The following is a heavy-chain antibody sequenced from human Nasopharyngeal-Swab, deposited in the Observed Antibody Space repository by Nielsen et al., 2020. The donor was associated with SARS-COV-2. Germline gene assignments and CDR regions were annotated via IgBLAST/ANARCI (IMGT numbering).Heavy chain of an antibody. V-gene: IGHV3-30*03. J-gene: IGHJ4*02. D-gene: IGHD1-14*01. CDR1: GFTFSSYG. CDR2: ISYDGTNK. Sequence: GESLKISCAASGFTFSSYGIHWVRQVPGKGLEWVAVISYDGTNKYYADSVKGRFTISRDNSKNTLYLQLNSLRTEDTAVYYCARETKWYLDQWGQGTLVTVSS. CDR3: ARETKWYLDQ.